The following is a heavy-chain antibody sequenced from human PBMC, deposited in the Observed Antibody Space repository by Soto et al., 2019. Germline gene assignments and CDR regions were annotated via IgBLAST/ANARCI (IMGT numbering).Heavy chain of an antibody. V-gene: IGHV1-46*01. CDR2: INPSGGRT. CDR1: GNSFTTYY. J-gene: IGHJ4*02. D-gene: IGHD2-15*01. Sequence: ASVKVSCKASGNSFTTYYMHWVRQAPGQGLEWMGIINPSGGRTTYAQKFQGRVTMTRDTSTSTFHMELSSLTSEDTAVYYCTKALEELYLVHSWGQGSLVTVSS. CDR3: TKALEELYLVHS.